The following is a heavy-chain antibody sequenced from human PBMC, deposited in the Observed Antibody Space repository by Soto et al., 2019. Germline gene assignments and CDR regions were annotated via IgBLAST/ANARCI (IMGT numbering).Heavy chain of an antibody. CDR2: ISSSSSYI. CDR1: GFTFSSYS. CDR3: ARDQVAGTRYFDL. D-gene: IGHD6-19*01. Sequence: EVQLVESGGGLVKPVGSLRLSCAASGFTFSSYSMNWVRQAPGKGLEWVSSISSSSSYIYYADSVKGRFTISRDNAKNSLYLQMNSLRAEDTAVYYCARDQVAGTRYFDLWGRGTLVTVSS. V-gene: IGHV3-21*01. J-gene: IGHJ2*01.